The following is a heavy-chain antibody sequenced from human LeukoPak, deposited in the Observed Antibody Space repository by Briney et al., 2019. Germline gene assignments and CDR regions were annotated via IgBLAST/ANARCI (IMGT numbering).Heavy chain of an antibody. J-gene: IGHJ4*02. CDR2: IFSNDEK. V-gene: IGHV2-26*01. CDR3: ARSPGYSGYDLYYFDY. CDR1: GFSLSNARMG. Sequence: ESGPVLVRPTETLTLTCTVPGFSLSNARMGVSWIRQPPGKALEWLAHIFSNDEKSYSTSLKSRLTISKDTSKSQVVLTMTNMDPVDTATYYCARSPGYSGYDLYYFDYWGQGTLVTVSS. D-gene: IGHD5-12*01.